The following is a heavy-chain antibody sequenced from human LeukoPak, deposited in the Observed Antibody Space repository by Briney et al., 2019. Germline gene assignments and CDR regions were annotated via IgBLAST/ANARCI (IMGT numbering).Heavy chain of an antibody. V-gene: IGHV4-4*07. Sequence: SETLSLTCTVSGGSISSYYWSWIRQPAGKGLEWIGRIYTSGSTNYNPSLKSQVTMSVDTSKNQFSLKLSSVTAADTAMYYCARDFNSRKTYYMDVWGKGTTVTVSS. CDR2: IYTSGST. D-gene: IGHD4-23*01. J-gene: IGHJ6*03. CDR1: GGSISSYY. CDR3: ARDFNSRKTYYMDV.